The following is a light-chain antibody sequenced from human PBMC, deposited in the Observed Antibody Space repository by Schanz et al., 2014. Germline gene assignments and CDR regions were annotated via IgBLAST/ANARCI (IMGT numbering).Light chain of an antibody. V-gene: IGLV4-69*01. J-gene: IGLJ2*01. CDR3: QTWGTAMVI. CDR1: SGHSTYA. CDR2: LNSDGTH. Sequence: QLVLTQSPSASASLGASVKLTCTLSSGHSTYAIAWHQQQPEKGPQYLMKLNSDGTHTKGDGIPDRFSGSSSGAERYLTISNLQSEDEADYYCQTWGTAMVIFGGGTKVTVL.